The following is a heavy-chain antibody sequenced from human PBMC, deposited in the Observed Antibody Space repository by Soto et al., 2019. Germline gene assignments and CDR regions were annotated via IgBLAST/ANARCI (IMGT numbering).Heavy chain of an antibody. CDR2: IIPIFGAA. D-gene: IGHD4-4*01. J-gene: IGHJ6*02. V-gene: IGHV1-69*13. Sequence: SVKVSGKASGVTFSSYAISWVRQAPGQGLEWMGGIIPIFGAANYAQKFQGRVTITADESTSTAYMELSSLRSEDTAVYYCASPYQYSNYGHYGMDVWGQGTTVTVSS. CDR1: GVTFSSYA. CDR3: ASPYQYSNYGHYGMDV.